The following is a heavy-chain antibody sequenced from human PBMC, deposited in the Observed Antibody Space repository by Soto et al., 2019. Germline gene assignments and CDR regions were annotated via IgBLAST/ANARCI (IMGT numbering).Heavy chain of an antibody. Sequence: GGSLRLSCAASGFTFSSYAMSWVRQAPGKGLEWVSAISGSGGSTYYADSVKGRFTISRDNSKNTLYLQMNSLRAEDTAVYYCAKGLERFWVYGSGSYPNYFDYWGQGTLVTVSS. D-gene: IGHD3-10*01. V-gene: IGHV3-23*01. CDR2: ISGSGGST. CDR1: GFTFSSYA. J-gene: IGHJ4*02. CDR3: AKGLERFWVYGSGSYPNYFDY.